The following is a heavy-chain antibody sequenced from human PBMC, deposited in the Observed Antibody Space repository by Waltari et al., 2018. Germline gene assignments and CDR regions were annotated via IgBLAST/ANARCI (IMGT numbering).Heavy chain of an antibody. CDR2: IYSGGST. V-gene: IGHV3-53*01. CDR1: GFPVSNNY. Sequence: EVQLVVSGGGLIQPGGSLRLSCAVSGFPVSNNYMSWVRQAPGKGLEWVSVIYSGGSTYYAASVKGRFTISRDSSENTVYLQMSSLRAEDTALYYCARLDFWTGSYYWGQGTLVTVSS. D-gene: IGHD3-3*01. J-gene: IGHJ4*02. CDR3: ARLDFWTGSYY.